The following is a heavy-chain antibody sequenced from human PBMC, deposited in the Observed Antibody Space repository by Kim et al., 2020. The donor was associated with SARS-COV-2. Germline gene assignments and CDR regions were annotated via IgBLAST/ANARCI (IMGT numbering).Heavy chain of an antibody. J-gene: IGHJ6*02. CDR2: IDPSDSYT. Sequence: GESLKISCKGSGYSFTSYWISWVRQMPGKGLEWMGRIDPSDSYTNYSPSFQGHVTISADKSISTAYLQWSSLKASDTAMYYCAALLWFGELLDYYGMDVWGQGTTVTVSS. CDR3: AALLWFGELLDYYGMDV. D-gene: IGHD3-10*01. V-gene: IGHV5-10-1*01. CDR1: GYSFTSYW.